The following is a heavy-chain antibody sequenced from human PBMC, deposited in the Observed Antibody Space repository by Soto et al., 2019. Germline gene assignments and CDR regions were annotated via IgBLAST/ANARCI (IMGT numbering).Heavy chain of an antibody. CDR3: SRPETFYYDSSDYSALDY. Sequence: GGSLRLSCTASGFTFGDYAMGWVRQAPGKGLEWVGFIRSNTYGGTTEYAASVKGRFTISRDDSKSIAYLQMNSLKTEDTAVYYCSRPETFYYDSSDYSALDYWGQGTLVTVS. CDR1: GFTFGDYA. J-gene: IGHJ4*02. V-gene: IGHV3-49*04. CDR2: IRSNTYGGTT. D-gene: IGHD3-22*01.